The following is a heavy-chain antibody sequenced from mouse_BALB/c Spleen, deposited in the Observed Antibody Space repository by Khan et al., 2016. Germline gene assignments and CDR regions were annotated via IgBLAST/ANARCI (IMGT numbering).Heavy chain of an antibody. Sequence: EVKLLESGGGLVQPGGSLKLSCAASGFDFSRYWMSWVRQAPGKGLEWIGEINPDSSTINYTPSLKDKFIISRDNAKNTLYLQMNKVRSEDTALYYCTRLQYYGYSDNWGQGTTLTVSS. CDR1: GFDFSRYW. CDR2: INPDSSTI. V-gene: IGHV4-1*02. D-gene: IGHD1-2*01. CDR3: TRLQYYGYSDN. J-gene: IGHJ2*01.